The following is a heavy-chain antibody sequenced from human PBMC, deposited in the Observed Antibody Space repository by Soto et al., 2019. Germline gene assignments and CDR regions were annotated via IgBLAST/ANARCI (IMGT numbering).Heavy chain of an antibody. CDR2: ISGSGGRT. Sequence: GGSLRLSCAASGFTFSNYAMSWVRQAPGKGLEWVSVISGSGGRTYADSVKGRFTISRDNSKKTLYLQMNSLRAEDTAVYYCAKDLNRNEILIQPDYWGQGTQVTVSS. D-gene: IGHD3-9*01. CDR3: AKDLNRNEILIQPDY. CDR1: GFTFSNYA. V-gene: IGHV3-23*01. J-gene: IGHJ4*02.